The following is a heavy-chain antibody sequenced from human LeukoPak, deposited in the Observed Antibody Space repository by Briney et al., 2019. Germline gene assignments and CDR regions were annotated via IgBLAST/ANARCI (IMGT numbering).Heavy chain of an antibody. CDR2: ISTSSSYI. Sequence: AGGSLRLSCAASGFTFSTYSMNWVRQAPGKGLEWVSSISTSSSYIYYADSVKGRFTISRDNAKNSLYLQMNSLRAEDTAVYYCARDRSSGLDYWGQGTLVTVSS. D-gene: IGHD6-6*01. CDR3: ARDRSSGLDY. J-gene: IGHJ4*02. CDR1: GFTFSTYS. V-gene: IGHV3-21*01.